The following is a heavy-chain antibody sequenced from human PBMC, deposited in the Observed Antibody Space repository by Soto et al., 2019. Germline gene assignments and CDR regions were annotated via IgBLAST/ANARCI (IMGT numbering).Heavy chain of an antibody. CDR1: GFTFSSYS. J-gene: IGHJ6*03. V-gene: IGHV3-48*01. D-gene: IGHD4-17*01. Sequence: GGSLRLSCAASGFTFSSYSMNWVRQAPGKGLEWVSYISSSSSTIYYADSVKGRFTISRDNAKNSLYLQMNSLRAEDTAVYYSARAYDYCDYYYYYYYMDVWGKGTKVTVSS. CDR3: ARAYDYCDYYYYYYYMDV. CDR2: ISSSSSTI.